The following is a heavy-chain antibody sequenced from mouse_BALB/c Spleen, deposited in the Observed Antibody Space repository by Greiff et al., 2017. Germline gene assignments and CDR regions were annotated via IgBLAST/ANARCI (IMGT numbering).Heavy chain of an antibody. J-gene: IGHJ3*01. CDR1: GYTFTSYW. V-gene: IGHV1-87*01. CDR2: IYPGDGDT. D-gene: IGHD1-1*01. Sequence: QVQLQQSGAELARPGASVKLSCKASGYTFTSYWMQWVKQRPGQGLEWIGAIYPGDGDTRYTQKFKGKATLTADKSSSTAYMQLSSLASEDSAVYYCARGVAWGQGTLVTVSA. CDR3: ARGVA.